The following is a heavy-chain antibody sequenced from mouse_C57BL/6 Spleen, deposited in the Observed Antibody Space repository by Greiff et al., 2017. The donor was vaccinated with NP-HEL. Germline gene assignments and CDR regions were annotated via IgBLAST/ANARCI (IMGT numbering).Heavy chain of an antibody. Sequence: VQLQQPGTELVKPGASVKLSCKASGYTFTSYWMHWVKQRPGQGLEWIGNINPSNGGTNYNEKFKSKATLTVDKSSSTAYMQLSSLESEGSAVYYCARLLLRWDAMDYWGQGTSVTVSS. V-gene: IGHV1-53*01. D-gene: IGHD1-1*01. CDR2: INPSNGGT. CDR1: GYTFTSYW. CDR3: ARLLLRWDAMDY. J-gene: IGHJ4*01.